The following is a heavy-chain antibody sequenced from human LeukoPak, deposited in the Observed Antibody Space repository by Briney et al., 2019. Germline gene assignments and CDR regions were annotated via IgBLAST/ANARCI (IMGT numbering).Heavy chain of an antibody. V-gene: IGHV4-34*01. D-gene: IGHD2-8*01. J-gene: IGHJ6*03. CDR2: INHSGST. Sequence: KASETLSLTCAVYGGSFSGYYWSWIRQPPGKGLEWIGEINHSGSTNYNPSLKSRVTISVDTSKNQFSLKLSSVTAADTAVYYYARDRRSCTNGVCYLGYYYYMDVWGKGTTVTISS. CDR3: ARDRRSCTNGVCYLGYYYYMDV. CDR1: GGSFSGYY.